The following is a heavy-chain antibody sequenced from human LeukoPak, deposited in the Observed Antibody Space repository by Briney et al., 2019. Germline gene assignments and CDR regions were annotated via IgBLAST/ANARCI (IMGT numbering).Heavy chain of an antibody. D-gene: IGHD4-17*01. CDR1: GFTFSSYA. J-gene: IGHJ4*02. Sequence: PGGSLRLSCAASGFTFSSYAMSWVRQAPGKGLEWVSAISGSGGSTYYADSVEGRFTIPRDNSKNTLYLQMNSLRADDTAVYYCTRDSSCGDYSTAFDYWGQGALVTVSS. CDR2: ISGSGGST. CDR3: TRDSSCGDYSTAFDY. V-gene: IGHV3-23*01.